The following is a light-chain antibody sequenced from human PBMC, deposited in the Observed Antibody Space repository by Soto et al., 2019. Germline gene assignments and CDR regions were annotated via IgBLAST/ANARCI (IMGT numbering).Light chain of an antibody. CDR1: QSVSSY. CDR3: QQRSSYT. CDR2: DAS. V-gene: IGKV3-11*01. J-gene: IGKJ2*01. Sequence: EIVLTQSPATLSLSPGERATLSCRASQSVSSYLAWYQQKPGQAPRLLIYDASNRATCIQARFSGSGSGTYFSLTITSLEPEDFEVYYCQQRSSYTFGQGTKLEIK.